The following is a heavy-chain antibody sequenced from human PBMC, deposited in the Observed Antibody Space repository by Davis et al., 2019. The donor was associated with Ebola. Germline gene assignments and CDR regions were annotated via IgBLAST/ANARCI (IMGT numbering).Heavy chain of an antibody. CDR2: IYYSGST. D-gene: IGHD3-22*01. J-gene: IGHJ4*02. CDR3: ARARDSSGYYSNFDY. V-gene: IGHV4-59*12. CDR1: GGSISSYY. Sequence: MPSETLSLTCTVSGGSISSYYWSWIRQPPGKGLEWIGYIYYSGSTNYNPSLKSRVTISVDTSKNQFSLKLSSVTAADTAVYYCARARDSSGYYSNFDYWGQGTLVTVSS.